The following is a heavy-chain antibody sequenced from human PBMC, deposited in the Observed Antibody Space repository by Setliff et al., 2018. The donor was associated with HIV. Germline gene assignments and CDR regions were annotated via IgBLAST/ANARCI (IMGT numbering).Heavy chain of an antibody. J-gene: IGHJ2*01. V-gene: IGHV3-30*04. CDR2: ISYDGSNK. Sequence: LRLSCAASGFTFSSYAMHWVRQAPGKGLEWVAVISYDGSNKYYADSVKGRFTISRDNSKNTLYLQMNSLRAEDTAVYYCASPPYSSSWYFDLWGRGTLVTVSS. CDR3: ASPPYSSSWYFDL. CDR1: GFTFSSYA. D-gene: IGHD6-13*01.